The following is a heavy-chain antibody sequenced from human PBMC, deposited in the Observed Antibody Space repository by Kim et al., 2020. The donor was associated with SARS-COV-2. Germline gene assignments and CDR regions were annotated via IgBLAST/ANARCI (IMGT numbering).Heavy chain of an antibody. D-gene: IGHD3-10*01. CDR3: ARGVGSGSLVDWFDP. J-gene: IGHJ5*02. V-gene: IGHV3-33*01. CDR1: GFTFSSYG. Sequence: GGSLRLSCAASGFTFSSYGMHWVRQAPGKGLEWVAVIWYDGSNKYYADSVKGRFTISRDNSKNTLYLQMNSLRAEDTAVYYCARGVGSGSLVDWFDPWGQGTLVTISS. CDR2: IWYDGSNK.